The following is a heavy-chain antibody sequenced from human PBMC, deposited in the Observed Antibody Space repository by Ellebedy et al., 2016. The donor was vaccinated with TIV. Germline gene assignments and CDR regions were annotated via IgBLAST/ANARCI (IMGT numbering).Heavy chain of an antibody. CDR2: LHQSGIT. V-gene: IGHV4-38-2*02. J-gene: IGHJ6*03. Sequence: MPSETLSLTCTVSGYSLSSGYFWGWIRQSPGKGLEWIGSLHQSGITYYYPSLKSRVTMSVDRSKNQFSLKLTSVTAADTAVYYCAGLGVLRAYYYMDVWGKGTTVTVSS. D-gene: IGHD1-26*01. CDR1: GYSLSSGYF. CDR3: AGLGVLRAYYYMDV.